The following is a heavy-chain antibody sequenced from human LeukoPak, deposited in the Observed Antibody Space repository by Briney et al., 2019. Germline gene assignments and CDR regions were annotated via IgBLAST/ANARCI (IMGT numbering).Heavy chain of an antibody. Sequence: ASVKVSCKVSGYTLTELSMHWVRQAPGKGLEWMGGFDPEDGETIYAQKLQGRVTMTTDTSTSTAYMEVRSLRSDDTAVYYCARDPTYYLRYGYFDSWGQGTLVTVSS. CDR1: GYTLTELS. D-gene: IGHD1-26*01. CDR3: ARDPTYYLRYGYFDS. V-gene: IGHV1-24*01. J-gene: IGHJ4*02. CDR2: FDPEDGET.